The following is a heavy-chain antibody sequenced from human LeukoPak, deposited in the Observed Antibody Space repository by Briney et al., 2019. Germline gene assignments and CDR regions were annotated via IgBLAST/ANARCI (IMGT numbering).Heavy chain of an antibody. D-gene: IGHD3-10*01. CDR2: ISSSGSTI. V-gene: IGHV3-48*03. J-gene: IGHJ6*03. Sequence: GGSLRLSCAASGFTFSSYEMNWVRQAPGKGLEWASYISSSGSTIYYADSVKGRFTISRDNAKNSLYLQMNSLRAEDTAVYYCAYYYGSGSYYKGPYYYYYYMDVWGKGTTVTVSS. CDR3: AYYYGSGSYYKGPYYYYYYMDV. CDR1: GFTFSSYE.